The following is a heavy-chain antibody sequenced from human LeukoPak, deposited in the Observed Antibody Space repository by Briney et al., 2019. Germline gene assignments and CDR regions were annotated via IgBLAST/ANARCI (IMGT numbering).Heavy chain of an antibody. V-gene: IGHV3-21*01. CDR1: GFTFSSYS. CDR2: ISSSSSYI. Sequence: PGGSLRLSCAASGFTFSSYSMNWVRQAPGKGLEWVSSISSSSSYIYYADSVKGRFTISRDNAKNSLYLQMNSLRAEDTAVYYCARNRGGGSYDAFDIWGQGTVVTVSS. D-gene: IGHD1-26*01. CDR3: ARNRGGGSYDAFDI. J-gene: IGHJ3*02.